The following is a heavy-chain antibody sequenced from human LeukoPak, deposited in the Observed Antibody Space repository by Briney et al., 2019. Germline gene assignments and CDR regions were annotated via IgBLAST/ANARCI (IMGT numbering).Heavy chain of an antibody. J-gene: IGHJ4*02. D-gene: IGHD3-10*01. CDR2: ITGSGGST. CDR1: GFTISSYA. CDR3: AKGSGSGRSYYFDS. Sequence: GGSLRLSCAASGFTISSYAMSWVRQAPGKGVGWGSGITGSGGSTYHADSVKGRFTISRDNSQNTLCLQMSSLRADDSAIFYCAKGSGSGRSYYFDSWGQGILVTASS. V-gene: IGHV3-23*01.